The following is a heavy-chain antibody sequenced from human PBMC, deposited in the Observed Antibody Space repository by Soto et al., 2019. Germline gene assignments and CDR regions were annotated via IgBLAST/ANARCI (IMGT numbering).Heavy chain of an antibody. Sequence: QAGGSLRLSCEASGFTFRSYAMMWVRQAPGQGLEWVSTVSGSGHSSYDADSVKGRFTISRDNSKNTLYLRMGSLRSEDTAVYYCAKLYHYYDSSGYYSDALDIWGQGTQVTVSS. CDR2: VSGSGHSS. D-gene: IGHD3-22*01. CDR1: GFTFRSYA. V-gene: IGHV3-23*01. CDR3: AKLYHYYDSSGYYSDALDI. J-gene: IGHJ3*02.